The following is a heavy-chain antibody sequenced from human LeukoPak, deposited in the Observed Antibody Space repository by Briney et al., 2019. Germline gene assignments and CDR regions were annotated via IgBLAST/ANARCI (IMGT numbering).Heavy chain of an antibody. J-gene: IGHJ3*02. Sequence: GASVRVSCKASGYTFTGYYMHWVRQAPGQGLEWMGRINPNSGGTNYAQNFQGRVTMTRDTSISTAYMELSGLSSDDTAVYYCARSRYSGSYPNDASDMWGQGTMVTVSS. V-gene: IGHV1-2*06. CDR1: GYTFTGYY. D-gene: IGHD1-26*01. CDR3: ARSRYSGSYPNDASDM. CDR2: INPNSGGT.